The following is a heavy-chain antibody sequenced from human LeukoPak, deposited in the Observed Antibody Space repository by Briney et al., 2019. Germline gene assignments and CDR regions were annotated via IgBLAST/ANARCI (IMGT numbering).Heavy chain of an antibody. CDR2: INHSGST. Sequence: SETLSLTCAVYGGSFSGYYWSWIRQPPGKGLEWIGEINHSGSTNYNPSLKSRVTISVDTSKNRFSLKLSSVTAADTAVYYCARLVVVTAIPPPNWFDPWGQGTLVTVSS. CDR1: GGSFSGYY. CDR3: ARLVVVTAIPPPNWFDP. D-gene: IGHD2-21*02. J-gene: IGHJ5*02. V-gene: IGHV4-34*01.